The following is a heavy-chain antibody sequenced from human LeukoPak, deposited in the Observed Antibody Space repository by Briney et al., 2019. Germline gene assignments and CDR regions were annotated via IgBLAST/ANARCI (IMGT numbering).Heavy chain of an antibody. CDR3: AKEGPDYGGNVFDY. V-gene: IGHV3-30*18. CDR1: GFTFSSYG. Sequence: PGGSLRLSCAASGFTFSSYGMHWVRQAPGKGLEWVAVISYDGSNKYYADSVKGRFTISRDNSKNTLYLQMNSLRAEDTAVYYCAKEGPDYGGNVFDYWGQGTLVTVSS. CDR2: ISYDGSNK. D-gene: IGHD4-23*01. J-gene: IGHJ4*02.